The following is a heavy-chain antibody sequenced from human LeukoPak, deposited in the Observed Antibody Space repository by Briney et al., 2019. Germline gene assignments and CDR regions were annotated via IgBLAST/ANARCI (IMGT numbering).Heavy chain of an antibody. CDR1: GFTFSSYW. Sequence: GGSLRLSCAASGFTFSSYWMHWVRQAPGKGLVWVSRIKSDGSTNYADSVKGRFTISRDNSKNTLFLQMNSLRDGDSAIYYCAKDPASGYCRGGWCYDSPFDSWGQGTLVTVSS. CDR2: IKSDGST. D-gene: IGHD2-15*01. CDR3: AKDPASGYCRGGWCYDSPFDS. V-gene: IGHV3-74*01. J-gene: IGHJ4*02.